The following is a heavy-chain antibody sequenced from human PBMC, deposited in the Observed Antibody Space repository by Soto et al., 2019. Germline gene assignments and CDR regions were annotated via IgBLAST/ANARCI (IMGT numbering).Heavy chain of an antibody. Sequence: GGSLRLSCVASGFTFSGNVMSWVRQAPGKGLEWISIISGSGGSTYYADSVKGRFTISRDNSNNTLYPQMHSLTAADTAVYYCAKNGCGGDCYSSVAGNWFDPWGQGTLVTVSS. CDR2: ISGSGGST. V-gene: IGHV3-23*01. CDR1: GFTFSGNV. J-gene: IGHJ5*02. D-gene: IGHD2-21*02. CDR3: AKNGCGGDCYSSVAGNWFDP.